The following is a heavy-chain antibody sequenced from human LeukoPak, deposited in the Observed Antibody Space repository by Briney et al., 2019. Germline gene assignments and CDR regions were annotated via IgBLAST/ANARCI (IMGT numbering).Heavy chain of an antibody. CDR3: ATIVVVPAAIRGGFDY. CDR1: GYTLTELS. V-gene: IGHV1-24*01. J-gene: IGHJ4*02. CDR2: FDPEDGET. Sequence: ASVKVSCKVSGYTLTELSMHWVRQAPGKGLEWMGGFDPEDGETIYAQKFQGRVTMTEDTSTDTAYMELSSLRSEDTAVYYCATIVVVPAAIRGGFDYWGQGTLVTVSS. D-gene: IGHD2-2*02.